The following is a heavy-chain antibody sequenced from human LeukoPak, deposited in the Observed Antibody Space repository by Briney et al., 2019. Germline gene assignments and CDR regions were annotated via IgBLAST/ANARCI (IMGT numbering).Heavy chain of an antibody. V-gene: IGHV1-2*02. CDR3: AREVSSGSYNY. Sequence: ASVKVSCKASGYTFTGYYMHWVRQAPGQGLEWMGWINPNSGGTNYAQKFQGRVTMTRDTSASTVYMELSSLRSEDTAVYYCAREVSSGSYNYWGQGTLVTVSS. D-gene: IGHD1-26*01. CDR2: INPNSGGT. J-gene: IGHJ4*02. CDR1: GYTFTGYY.